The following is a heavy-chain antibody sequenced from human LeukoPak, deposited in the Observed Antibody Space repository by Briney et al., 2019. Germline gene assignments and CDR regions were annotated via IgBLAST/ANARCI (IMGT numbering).Heavy chain of an antibody. CDR2: TYYRTRYGSRWYR. J-gene: IGHJ4*02. CDR1: GDSVSSQSAA. Sequence: PSQTLSLTCAISGDSVSSQSAAWNLIRQSPSRGLEWLGRTYYRTRYGSRWYRQYGLSVQGRLTINPDTSMNQVSMQLTSVTPEDTAIYYCVRGGGNFDYWGPGTLVTVSS. CDR3: VRGGGNFDY. V-gene: IGHV6-1*01.